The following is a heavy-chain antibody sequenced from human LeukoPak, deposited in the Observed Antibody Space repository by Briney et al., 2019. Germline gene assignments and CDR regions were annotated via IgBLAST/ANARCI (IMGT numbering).Heavy chain of an antibody. J-gene: IGHJ5*02. CDR2: IRTKAITYAT. CDR3: TTSYSGNSWYDWFGP. Sequence: GGSLRLSCATSGFTFSDSAIHWVRQASGKGLEWVGLIRTKAITYATAYAASVTGRFTISRDDSKTTSYLQMNSLKTEDTALYFCTTSYSGNSWYDWFGPWGQGTLVTVSS. V-gene: IGHV3-73*01. CDR1: GFTFSDSA. D-gene: IGHD6-13*01.